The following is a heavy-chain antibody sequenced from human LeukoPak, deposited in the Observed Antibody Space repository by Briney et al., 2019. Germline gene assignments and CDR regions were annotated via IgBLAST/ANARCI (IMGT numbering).Heavy chain of an antibody. D-gene: IGHD3-22*01. CDR3: VRGYYAGRGHHFEY. CDR2: ISRSGGST. V-gene: IGHV3-23*01. CDR1: GFSFSNYV. Sequence: PGGSLRLSCAATGFSFSNYVMTWVRQAPGKGLEWVSGISRSGGSTYYADSVKGRFTISRDNSKDTLYLQMNSLRAEDTAVYYCVRGYYAGRGHHFEYWGQGTLVAVSS. J-gene: IGHJ4*02.